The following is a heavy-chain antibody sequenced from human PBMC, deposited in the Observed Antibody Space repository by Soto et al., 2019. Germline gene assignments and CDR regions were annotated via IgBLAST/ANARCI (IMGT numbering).Heavy chain of an antibody. Sequence: PGGSLRLSCAASGFTFSSHAMHWVRQAPGKGLEWVAMISYHSVYKNYVDSVRGRFTISRDNSRGTLSLQMSSLRLEDTATYYCGAEIGSRRFGHWGQGTRVTVSS. V-gene: IGHV3-30*03. J-gene: IGHJ4*01. D-gene: IGHD1-1*01. CDR2: ISYHSVYK. CDR3: GAEIGSRRFGH. CDR1: GFTFSSHA.